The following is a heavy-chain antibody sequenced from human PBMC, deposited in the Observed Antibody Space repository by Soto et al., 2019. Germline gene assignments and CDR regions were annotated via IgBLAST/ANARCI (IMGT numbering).Heavy chain of an antibody. CDR1: GGTFSSYA. V-gene: IGHV1-69*01. CDR3: ATRYHYDILTGYANWFDP. J-gene: IGHJ5*02. CDR2: IIPIFGTA. Sequence: SSVKVSCKGSGGTFSSYAISWVRQATGQGLEWMGGIIPIFGTANYAQKFQGRVTITADESTSTAYMELSSLRSEDTAVYYCATRYHYDILTGYANWFDPWGQGTLVTVSS. D-gene: IGHD3-9*01.